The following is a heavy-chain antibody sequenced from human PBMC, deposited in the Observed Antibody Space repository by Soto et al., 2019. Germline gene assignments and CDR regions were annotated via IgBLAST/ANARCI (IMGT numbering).Heavy chain of an antibody. J-gene: IGHJ5*02. CDR2: IYYSGST. D-gene: IGHD3-10*01. CDR1: GGSISSGGYY. V-gene: IGHV4-31*03. CDR3: ARYLWFGELLFGGWFDP. Sequence: QVQLQESGPGLVKPSQTLSLTCTVSGGSISSGGYYWSWIRQHPGKGLEWIGYIYYSGSTYYNPSLKSRVTISVDTSKTQFSLKLSSVTAADTAVYYCARYLWFGELLFGGWFDPWGQGTLVTVSS.